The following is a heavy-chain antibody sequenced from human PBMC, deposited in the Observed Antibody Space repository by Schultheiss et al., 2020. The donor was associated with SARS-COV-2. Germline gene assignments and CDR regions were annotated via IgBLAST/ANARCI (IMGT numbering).Heavy chain of an antibody. J-gene: IGHJ3*01. CDR1: GFTFSHYE. D-gene: IGHD6-19*01. Sequence: GGSLRLSCVASGFTFSHYEMDWVRQAPGKGLEWMATISYEGTITYYADSVKGRFTISRDNSRNTLFLQMHILKPEDTAVYYCAKGAVAGDDAFHLWGQGTMVTVSS. V-gene: IGHV3-30*18. CDR3: AKGAVAGDDAFHL. CDR2: ISYEGTIT.